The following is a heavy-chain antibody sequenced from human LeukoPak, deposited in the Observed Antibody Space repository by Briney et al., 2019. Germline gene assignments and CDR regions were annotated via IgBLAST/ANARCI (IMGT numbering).Heavy chain of an antibody. CDR3: ANKGNSSWGSPVG. CDR1: TFTFSNIA. D-gene: IGHD7-27*01. J-gene: IGHJ4*02. CDR2: INGGGGAS. Sequence: VSLTLNASGSTFTFSNIAMSRHPPCPGHGLEWGSGINGGGGASYYAESVKGRFTISRDNSKNTLYLEMNRLRAEDTAVYYCANKGNSSWGSPVGWGQETLVTVSS. V-gene: IGHV3-23*01.